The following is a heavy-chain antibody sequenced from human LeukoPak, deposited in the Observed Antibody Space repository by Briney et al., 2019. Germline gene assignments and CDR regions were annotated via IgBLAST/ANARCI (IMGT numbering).Heavy chain of an antibody. V-gene: IGHV3-23*01. CDR3: AKPHHYGSGSNDY. CDR1: GFTFRNYA. Sequence: PGGSLRLSCAASGFTFRNYAMTWARQAPGKGLEWVSGISETGGGTYYADSVKGRFTISRDNSKNTLYLQVNSLRAEDTAVYYCAKPHHYGSGSNDYWGQGALVTVSS. D-gene: IGHD3-10*01. CDR2: ISETGGGT. J-gene: IGHJ4*02.